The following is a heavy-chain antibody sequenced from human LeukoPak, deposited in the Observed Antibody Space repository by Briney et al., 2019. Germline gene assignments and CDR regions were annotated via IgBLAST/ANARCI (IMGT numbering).Heavy chain of an antibody. D-gene: IGHD6-13*01. CDR1: GGSISSSTYY. CDR2: IYYGGST. V-gene: IGHV4-39*07. J-gene: IGHJ4*02. CDR3: ARTAAGSGRESDY. Sequence: SETLSLTCTVSGGSISSSTYYWGWIRQPPGKGLEWIGSIYYGGSTYYNPSLKSRVTISVDTSKNQFSLKLSSVTAADTAVYYCARTAAGSGRESDYWGQGTLVTVSS.